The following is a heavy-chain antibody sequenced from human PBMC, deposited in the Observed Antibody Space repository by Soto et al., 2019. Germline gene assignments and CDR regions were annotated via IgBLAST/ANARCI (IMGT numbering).Heavy chain of an antibody. J-gene: IGHJ4*02. CDR1: GFTFSSYA. CDR3: AKDRLVAYCGGDCYSAYCDY. D-gene: IGHD2-21*02. CDR2: ISGSGGST. V-gene: IGHV3-23*01. Sequence: GGSLRLSCAASGFTFSSYAMSWVRQAPGKGLEWVSAISGSGGSTYYADSVKGRFTISRDNSKNTLYLQMNSLRAEDTAVYYCAKDRLVAYCGGDCYSAYCDYWGQGTLVTVSS.